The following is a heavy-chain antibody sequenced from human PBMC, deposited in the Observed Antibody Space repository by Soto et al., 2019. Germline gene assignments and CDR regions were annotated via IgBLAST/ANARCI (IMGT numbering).Heavy chain of an antibody. D-gene: IGHD6-13*01. Sequence: SETLSLTCAVSSGSISSSNWWSWVRQPPGKGLEWIGEIYHSGSTNYNPSLKSRVTISVDKSKNQFSLKLSSVTAADTAVYYCARAQQQLVKKYNWFDPWGQGTLVTSPQ. CDR3: ARAQQQLVKKYNWFDP. V-gene: IGHV4-4*02. J-gene: IGHJ5*02. CDR2: IYHSGST. CDR1: SGSISSSNW.